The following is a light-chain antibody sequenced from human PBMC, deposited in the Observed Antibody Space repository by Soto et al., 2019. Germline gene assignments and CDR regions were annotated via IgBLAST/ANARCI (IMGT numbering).Light chain of an antibody. CDR2: SNN. Sequence: QSVLTQPPSASGTPGQRVTISCSGSASNIGRSTVNWYQHLPGTAPKLLIYSNNQRPSGVPDRFSGSKSGTSASLAIRGLQSEDETIYYCATWDDSVNGWVFGGGTKVTVL. V-gene: IGLV1-44*01. CDR3: ATWDDSVNGWV. J-gene: IGLJ3*02. CDR1: ASNIGRST.